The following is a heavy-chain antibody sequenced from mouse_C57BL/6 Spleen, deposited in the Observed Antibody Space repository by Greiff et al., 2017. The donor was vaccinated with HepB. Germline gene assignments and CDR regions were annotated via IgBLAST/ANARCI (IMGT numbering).Heavy chain of an antibody. D-gene: IGHD1-1*01. CDR2: IYPRDGST. CDR3: AREENPYYYGSSPAWFAY. V-gene: IGHV1-85*01. CDR1: GYTFTSYD. Sequence: QVQLQQSGPELVKPGASVKLSCKASGYTFTSYDINWVKQRPGQGLEWIGWIYPRDGSTKYNEKFKGKATLTVDTSSSTAYLELHSLTSEDSAVYFCAREENPYYYGSSPAWFAYWGQGTLVTVSA. J-gene: IGHJ3*01.